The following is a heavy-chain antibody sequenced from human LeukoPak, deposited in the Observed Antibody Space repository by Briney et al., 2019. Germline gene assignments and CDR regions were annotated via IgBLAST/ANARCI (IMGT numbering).Heavy chain of an antibody. J-gene: IGHJ5*02. Sequence: PSETLSLTCTVSGGSISSYYWSWIRQPPGKGLEWIGYIYYSGTTNYNPSLKSRVTISVDTSKKQFSLKLTSVTAADTALYYCTRHGIRRIPPIIWWFDPWGQGTLVTVSS. V-gene: IGHV4-59*08. CDR3: TRHGIRRIPPIIWWFDP. CDR1: GGSISSYY. CDR2: IYYSGTT. D-gene: IGHD2-2*02.